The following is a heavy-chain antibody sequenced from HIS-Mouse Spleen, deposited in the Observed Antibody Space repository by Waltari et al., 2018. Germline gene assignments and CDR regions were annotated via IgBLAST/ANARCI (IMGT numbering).Heavy chain of an antibody. Sequence: QVQLQQWGAGLLKPSETLSLTCAVYGGSFSGYYWSCIRQPPGKGLEWIGEINHSGSTNDNPSLKSRVTISVDTSKNQFSLKLSSVTAADTAVYYCAGYNWNYGTDYWGQGTLVTVSS. CDR1: GGSFSGYY. D-gene: IGHD1-7*01. V-gene: IGHV4-34*01. J-gene: IGHJ4*02. CDR3: AGYNWNYGTDY. CDR2: INHSGST.